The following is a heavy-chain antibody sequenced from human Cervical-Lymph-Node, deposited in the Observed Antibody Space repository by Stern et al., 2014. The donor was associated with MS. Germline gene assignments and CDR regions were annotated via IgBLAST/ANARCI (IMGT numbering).Heavy chain of an antibody. D-gene: IGHD3-3*01. J-gene: IGHJ4*02. V-gene: IGHV1-18*01. CDR2: ISAYNGNT. CDR3: ARDVTIFGVVIPNDY. Sequence: VQLVESGAEVKKPGASVKVSCKASGYTFTSYGISWVRQAPGQGLEWMGWISAYNGNTNYAQKLQGRVTMTTDTSTSTAYMELRSLRSDDTAVYYCARDVTIFGVVIPNDYWGQGTLVTVSS. CDR1: GYTFTSYG.